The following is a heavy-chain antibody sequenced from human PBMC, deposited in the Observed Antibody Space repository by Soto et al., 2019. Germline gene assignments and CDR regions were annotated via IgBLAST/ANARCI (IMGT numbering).Heavy chain of an antibody. J-gene: IGHJ5*02. D-gene: IGHD3-9*01. CDR1: GYTFTGYY. Sequence: ASVKVSCKASGYTFTGYYMHWVRQAPGQGLEWMGWINPNSGGTNYAQKFQGWVTMTRDTSISTAYMELSRLRSDDTAVYYCARAKVTYYDILTGYPVWFDPWGQGTLVTVSS. CDR3: ARAKVTYYDILTGYPVWFDP. CDR2: INPNSGGT. V-gene: IGHV1-2*04.